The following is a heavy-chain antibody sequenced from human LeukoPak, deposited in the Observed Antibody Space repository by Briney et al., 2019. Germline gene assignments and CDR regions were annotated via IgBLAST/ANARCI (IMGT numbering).Heavy chain of an antibody. CDR2: IYYSGST. V-gene: IGHV4-31*03. Sequence: SQTLSLTCTVSGGSISSGGYYWSWIRQHPGKGLEWIGYIYYSGSTYYNPSLKSRVTISVDTSKNQFSLKLSSVTAADTAVYYCARGGARLRDGRDFWSGYRYYFDYWGQGTLVTVSS. J-gene: IGHJ4*02. CDR1: GGSISSGGYY. D-gene: IGHD3-3*01. CDR3: ARGGARLRDGRDFWSGYRYYFDY.